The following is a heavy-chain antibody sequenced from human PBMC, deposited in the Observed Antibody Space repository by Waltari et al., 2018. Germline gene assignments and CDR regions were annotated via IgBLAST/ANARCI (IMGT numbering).Heavy chain of an antibody. Sequence: QVQLVQSGAEVKKPGASVKVSCKASGYTFTGYGISWVRQAPGQGLEWMGWISAYNGNTNYAQKLQGRVSMTTDTSTSTAYMELRSLRSDDTAVYYCARDEGYYYDNSGYYSFDYWGQGTLVTVSS. D-gene: IGHD3-22*01. CDR2: ISAYNGNT. J-gene: IGHJ4*02. CDR1: GYTFTGYG. CDR3: ARDEGYYYDNSGYYSFDY. V-gene: IGHV1-18*01.